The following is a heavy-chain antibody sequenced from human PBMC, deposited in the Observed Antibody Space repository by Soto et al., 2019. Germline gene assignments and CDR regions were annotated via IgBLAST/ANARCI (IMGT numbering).Heavy chain of an antibody. CDR2: IYYSGST. CDR3: ARESMITFGGVIVGYYFDY. J-gene: IGHJ4*02. D-gene: IGHD3-16*02. V-gene: IGHV4-59*01. Sequence: SETLSLTCTVSVGSISSYYWSWIRQPPGKGLEWIGYIYYSGSTNYNPSLKSRVTISVDTSKNQFSLKLSSVTAADTAVYYCARESMITFGGVIVGYYFDYWGQGTLVTVSS. CDR1: VGSISSYY.